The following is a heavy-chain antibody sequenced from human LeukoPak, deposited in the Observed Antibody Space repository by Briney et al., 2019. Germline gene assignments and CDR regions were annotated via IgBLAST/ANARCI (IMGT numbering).Heavy chain of an antibody. J-gene: IGHJ6*02. CDR2: IRGRGSGI. V-gene: IGHV3-48*04. D-gene: IGHD6-13*01. Sequence: PGGSLRLSCAASGFTFSDYSMNWVRQAPGKGLEWVSNIRGRGSGIYYADSVKGRFTISRDNAKNSLYMQMNSLRAEDTALYYCAKDGGSWRPYSYYYYGMDVWGQGTTVTVSS. CDR1: GFTFSDYS. CDR3: AKDGGSWRPYSYYYYGMDV.